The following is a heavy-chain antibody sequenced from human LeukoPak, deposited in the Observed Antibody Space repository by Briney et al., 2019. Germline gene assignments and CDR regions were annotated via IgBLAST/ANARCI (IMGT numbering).Heavy chain of an antibody. J-gene: IGHJ4*02. Sequence: SETLSLTCTVSGGSITSYYWSWIRQPPGKGLEWIGYIYYSGSTDYNPSLKSRVTISVDTSKNQFPLNLSSVTAADTAVYYCARAGSVFGVLVFDYWGQGTLVTVSS. CDR1: GGSITSYY. D-gene: IGHD3-3*01. CDR2: IYYSGST. CDR3: ARAGSVFGVLVFDY. V-gene: IGHV4-59*01.